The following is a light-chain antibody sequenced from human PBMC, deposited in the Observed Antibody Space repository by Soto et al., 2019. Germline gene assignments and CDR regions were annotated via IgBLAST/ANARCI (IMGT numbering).Light chain of an antibody. CDR2: EAS. CDR1: SNDIGGYNL. V-gene: IGLV2-23*02. J-gene: IGLJ2*01. CDR3: CSFAGGATFV. Sequence: QPVLTQPASVSGSPGQSITISCTGTSNDIGGYNLVSWYQQHPGKAPKLIIYEASERPSGVSDRFSGSRSGNTASLTISTLQAEDEADYSCCSFAGGATFVFGGGTKLTVL.